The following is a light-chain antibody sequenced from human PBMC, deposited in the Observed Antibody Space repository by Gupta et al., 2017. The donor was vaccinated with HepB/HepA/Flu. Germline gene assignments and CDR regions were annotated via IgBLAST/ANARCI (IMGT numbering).Light chain of an antibody. CDR2: GAS. CDR3: QQSYSTLLT. Sequence: DIHMTQSPSSLSASIGDRVNITCRASQSINLYLNWYQQKPGQAPRLLNSGASSLQSGVPSRFTGGGSGTDFTLTISSLQPADFATYFCQQSYSTLLTFGEGTKVEIK. CDR1: QSINLY. V-gene: IGKV1-39*01. J-gene: IGKJ4*01.